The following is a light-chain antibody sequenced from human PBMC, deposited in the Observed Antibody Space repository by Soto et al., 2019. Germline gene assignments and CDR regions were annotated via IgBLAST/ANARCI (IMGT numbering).Light chain of an antibody. CDR3: GAWDGSLSTGV. CDR1: SSNIGNHF. CDR2: DDD. Sequence: QSVLTQPPSVSAAPGQKVTISCSGSSSNIGNHFVSWYQQVPGTAPTLLIYDDDKRPSGIPDRFSGSKSGTSANLGITGLQSGDEADYYCGAWDGSLSTGVFGGGTKLTVL. V-gene: IGLV1-51*01. J-gene: IGLJ3*02.